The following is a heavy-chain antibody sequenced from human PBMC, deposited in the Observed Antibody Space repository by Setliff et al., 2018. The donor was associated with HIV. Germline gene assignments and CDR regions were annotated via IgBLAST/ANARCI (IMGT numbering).Heavy chain of an antibody. J-gene: IGHJ4*02. V-gene: IGHV3-30*12. CDR2: ISYDGGSK. CDR3: ARAWAMQQLVPAY. Sequence: SLRLSCAVSGLTFTNYAMHWVRQAPGKGLESVSFISYDGGSKYYADSVKGRFTISRDNSKNTLYLQMNSLGVEDTAIYYCARAWAMQQLVPAYWGQGTLVTVSS. CDR1: GLTFTNYA. D-gene: IGHD6-6*01.